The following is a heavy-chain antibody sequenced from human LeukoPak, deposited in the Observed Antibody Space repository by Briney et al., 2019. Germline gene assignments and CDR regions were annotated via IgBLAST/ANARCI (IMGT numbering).Heavy chain of an antibody. J-gene: IGHJ4*02. CDR3: ARGYNPYYFDY. CDR2: IYHSGST. V-gene: IGHV4-61*01. CDR1: GGSISSSSYY. Sequence: SETLSLTCTVSGGSISSSSYYWSWIRQPPGKGLEWIGYIYHSGSTNYNPSLKSRVTISVDTSKNQFSLKLSSVTAADTAVFYCARGYNPYYFDYWGQGTLVTVSS. D-gene: IGHD1-1*01.